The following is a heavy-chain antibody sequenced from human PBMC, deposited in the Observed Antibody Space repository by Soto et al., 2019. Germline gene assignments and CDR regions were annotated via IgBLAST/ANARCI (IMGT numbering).Heavy chain of an antibody. CDR2: INYSGTT. V-gene: IGHV4-31*03. CDR1: GGSFSSDSFI. J-gene: IGHJ6*02. CDR3: ARDHKWDGMDV. D-gene: IGHD1-26*01. Sequence: SATLSLTCSVSGGSFSSDSFIWSWVRQFPGKGLEWIGYINYSGTTYYNPSLRRRITMSVDTSKNQFSLNLSSVTAADTAVYYCARDHKWDGMDVWGQGTTVT.